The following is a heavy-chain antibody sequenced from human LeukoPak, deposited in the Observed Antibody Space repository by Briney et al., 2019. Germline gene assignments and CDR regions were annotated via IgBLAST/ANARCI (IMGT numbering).Heavy chain of an antibody. CDR1: GFTFSNHW. D-gene: IGHD3-16*02. J-gene: IGHJ6*03. CDR2: VFHRGTP. V-gene: IGHV4-4*02. Sequence: PGGSLRLSCIASGFTFSNHWMSWVRQSPGKGLEWIGQVFHRGTPNYNPSLKSRVTMSIDKSSNQLSLKLDAVTAADTAVYYCARVMGASWFFYLDVWGKGTTVTVSS. CDR3: ARVMGASWFFYLDV.